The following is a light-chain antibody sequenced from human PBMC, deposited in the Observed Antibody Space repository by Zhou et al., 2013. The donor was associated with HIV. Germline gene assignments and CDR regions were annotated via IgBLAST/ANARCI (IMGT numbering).Light chain of an antibody. V-gene: IGKV3-11*01. Sequence: EIVLTQSPATLSLSPGERATLSCRASQSVSSFLAWYQQKPGQAPRLLIYNASTRAPGIPDRFSGSGSATDFTLTISRLEPEDSAVYYCQQRGNWPLTFGGGTKVEIK. CDR2: NAS. CDR3: QQRGNWPLT. CDR1: QSVSSF. J-gene: IGKJ4*01.